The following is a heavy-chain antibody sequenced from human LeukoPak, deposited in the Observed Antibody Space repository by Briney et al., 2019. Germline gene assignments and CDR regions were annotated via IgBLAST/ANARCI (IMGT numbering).Heavy chain of an antibody. CDR1: GFTFSSYD. Sequence: GGSLRLSCAASGFTFSSYDMHWVRQAPGKGLVWVAIISYDGGNKYYADSVKGRFTISRDNSKNTLFLQMNSLRAEDTAVYFCARSYQRYYFDYWGQGTLVTVSS. D-gene: IGHD1-14*01. V-gene: IGHV3-30*03. J-gene: IGHJ4*02. CDR3: ARSYQRYYFDY. CDR2: ISYDGGNK.